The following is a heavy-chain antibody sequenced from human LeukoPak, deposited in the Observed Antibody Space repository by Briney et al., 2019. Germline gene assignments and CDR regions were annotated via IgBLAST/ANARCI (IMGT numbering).Heavy chain of an antibody. J-gene: IGHJ4*02. CDR1: GFNFSNYW. CDR2: IDTDGSTT. CDR3: ARAADYYASGIFY. D-gene: IGHD3-10*01. V-gene: IGHV3-74*01. Sequence: GGSPELFFSSPGFNFSNYWMPWVRQAPGKGLVLVSRIDTDGSTTTYEHTVQVRFTISRDNAKNTLYLQMNSLRAEDTAVYYCARAADYYASGIFYWGQGTLVTDSS.